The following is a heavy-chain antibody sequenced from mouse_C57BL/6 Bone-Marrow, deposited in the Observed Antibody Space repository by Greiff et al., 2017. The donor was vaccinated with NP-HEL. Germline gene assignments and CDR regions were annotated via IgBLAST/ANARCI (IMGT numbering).Heavy chain of an antibody. J-gene: IGHJ1*03. Sequence: VQLKESGPVLVKPGASVKMSCKASGYTFTDYYMNWVKQSHGKSLEWIGVINPYNGGTSYNQKFKGKATLTVDKSSSTAYMELNSLTSEDSAVYYCAPLLGRAHFDVWGTGTTVTVSS. CDR1: GYTFTDYY. D-gene: IGHD4-1*01. CDR3: APLLGRAHFDV. CDR2: INPYNGGT. V-gene: IGHV1-19*01.